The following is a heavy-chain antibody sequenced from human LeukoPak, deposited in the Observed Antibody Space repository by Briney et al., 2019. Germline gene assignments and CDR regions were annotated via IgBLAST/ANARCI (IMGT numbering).Heavy chain of an antibody. CDR1: GFTFTDYW. D-gene: IGHD4-23*01. J-gene: IGHJ4*02. V-gene: IGHV3-7*01. CDR3: ARGGRHAVTAIVCDHFDS. Sequence: PGGSLSLSCAASGFTFTDYWMSWVRQAPGKGLEWVASIKQDGSDKHYVDSVKGRFTISRDNAKNSQYLQMSSLRPEDTAVYFCARGGRHAVTAIVCDHFDSSCWGTLVTVSS. CDR2: IKQDGSDK.